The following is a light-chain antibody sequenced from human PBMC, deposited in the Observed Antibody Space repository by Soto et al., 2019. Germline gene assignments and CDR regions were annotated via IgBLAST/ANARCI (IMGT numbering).Light chain of an antibody. CDR1: QSLDNY. CDR2: DAS. V-gene: IGKV3-11*01. J-gene: IGKJ4*01. CDR3: QKRGHWPS. Sequence: EIVLTQSPATLSLSPGERATLSCRASQSLDNYLAWYQHKPGQAPRLLIYDASTRATDIPARFSGSGSGTDFTLTICSLEPEDFAVYYCQKRGHWPSFGGGTNVEIK.